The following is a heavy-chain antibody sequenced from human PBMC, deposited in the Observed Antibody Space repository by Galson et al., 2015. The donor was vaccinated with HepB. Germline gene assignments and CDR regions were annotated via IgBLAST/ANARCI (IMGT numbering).Heavy chain of an antibody. Sequence: SVKVSCKASGGTFSSYAISWVRQAPGQGLEWMGGIIPIFGTANYAQKFQGGVTITADKSTSTAYMELSSLRSEDTAVYYCARLSPRGVLLWFGESTQPGAFDIWGQGTMVTVSS. CDR1: GGTFSSYA. D-gene: IGHD3-10*01. CDR2: IIPIFGTA. CDR3: ARLSPRGVLLWFGESTQPGAFDI. J-gene: IGHJ3*02. V-gene: IGHV1-69*06.